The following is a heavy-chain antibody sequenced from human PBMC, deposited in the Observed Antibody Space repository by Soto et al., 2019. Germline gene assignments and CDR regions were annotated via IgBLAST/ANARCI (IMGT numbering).Heavy chain of an antibody. CDR3: ARRLYSSSWYGY. CDR2: INHSGST. Sequence: PSETLSLTCAVYGGSFSGYYWSWIRQPPGKGLEWIGEINHSGSTNYNPSLKSRVTISVDTSKNQFSLKLSSVTAADTAVYYCARRLYSSSWYGYWGQGTLVTVSS. V-gene: IGHV4-34*01. D-gene: IGHD6-13*01. J-gene: IGHJ4*02. CDR1: GGSFSGYY.